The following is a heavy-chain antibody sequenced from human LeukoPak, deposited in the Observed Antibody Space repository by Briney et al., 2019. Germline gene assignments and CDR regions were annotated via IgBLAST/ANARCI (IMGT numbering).Heavy chain of an antibody. J-gene: IGHJ4*02. CDR3: ARDDYGPAGY. V-gene: IGHV3-7*01. Sequence: PGGSLRLSCAASGFTFSSYSMNWVRQAPGKGLEWVANMNQDGREKYYVDSVKGRFTISRDNAKNSLYLQMNSLRAEDTAVYYCARDDYGPAGYGGQGTLVTVSS. D-gene: IGHD4-17*01. CDR1: GFTFSSYS. CDR2: MNQDGREK.